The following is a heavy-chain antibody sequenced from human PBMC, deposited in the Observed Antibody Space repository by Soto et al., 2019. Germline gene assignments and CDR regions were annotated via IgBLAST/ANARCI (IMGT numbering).Heavy chain of an antibody. CDR3: AKQPAEFQWLAQTSHFDY. D-gene: IGHD6-19*01. Sequence: GGSLRLSCAASGFTFSSYAMSWVRQAPGKGLEWVSAISGSGGSTYYADSVKGRFTISRDNSKNTLYLQMNSLRAEDTAVYYCAKQPAEFQWLAQTSHFDYWGQGTLVTVSS. J-gene: IGHJ4*02. CDR1: GFTFSSYA. CDR2: ISGSGGST. V-gene: IGHV3-23*01.